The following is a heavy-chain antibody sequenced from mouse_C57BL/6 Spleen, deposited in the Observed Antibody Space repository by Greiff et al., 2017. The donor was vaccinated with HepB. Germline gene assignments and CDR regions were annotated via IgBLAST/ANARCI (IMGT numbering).Heavy chain of an antibody. Sequence: EVQVVESEGGLVQPGSSMKLSCTASGFTFSDYYMAWVRQVPEKGLEWVANINYDGSSTYYLDSLKSRFIISRDNAKNILYLQMSSLKSEDTATYYCAREGLGLDYWGQGTTLTVSS. J-gene: IGHJ2*01. D-gene: IGHD3-3*01. CDR1: GFTFSDYY. CDR3: AREGLGLDY. V-gene: IGHV5-16*01. CDR2: INYDGSST.